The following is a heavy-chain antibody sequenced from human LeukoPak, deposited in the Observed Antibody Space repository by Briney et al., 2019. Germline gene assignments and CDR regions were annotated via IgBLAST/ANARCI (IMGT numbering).Heavy chain of an antibody. CDR1: GFTFSDHY. Sequence: PGGSLRPSCAASGFTFSDHYMDWVRQAPGKGLEWVSTISGSDGSTRYADSVKGRFTISRDNSKNTLHLQMSSLRAEDTAVYYCAKDLISSSSHFYYYMDVWGKGTTVTVSS. CDR3: AKDLISSSSHFYYYMDV. V-gene: IGHV3-23*01. CDR2: ISGSDGST. D-gene: IGHD6-6*01. J-gene: IGHJ6*03.